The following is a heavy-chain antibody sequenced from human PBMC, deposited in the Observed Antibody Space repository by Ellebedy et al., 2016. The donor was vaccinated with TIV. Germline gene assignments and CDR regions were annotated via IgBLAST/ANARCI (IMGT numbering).Heavy chain of an antibody. Sequence: SETLSLTXTVSGASVSSSSGSYYWGWIRQPPGKGLEWIGSRYYSGSTYYNPSLKSRVAISVDTSKNQFSLQLNSVTAADTAVYYCARAPDYWGQGTLVTVSS. J-gene: IGHJ4*02. CDR2: RYYSGST. CDR3: ARAPDY. CDR1: GASVSSSSGSYY. V-gene: IGHV4-39*07.